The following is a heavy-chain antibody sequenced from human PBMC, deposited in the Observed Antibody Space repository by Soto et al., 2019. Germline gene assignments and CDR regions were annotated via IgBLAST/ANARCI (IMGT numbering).Heavy chain of an antibody. Sequence: QITLKESGPTPAKPTQTLTLTCTFSGFSLSTSGVGVGWIRQPPGKALECLALIYWDDDKRYSPSLKSRLTITKDTSKNQVVLTMTNMDPVDTATYYCAHRWYCSSTSCEGGYFDYWGQGTLVTVSS. CDR3: AHRWYCSSTSCEGGYFDY. CDR2: IYWDDDK. V-gene: IGHV2-5*02. CDR1: GFSLSTSGVG. J-gene: IGHJ4*02. D-gene: IGHD2-2*01.